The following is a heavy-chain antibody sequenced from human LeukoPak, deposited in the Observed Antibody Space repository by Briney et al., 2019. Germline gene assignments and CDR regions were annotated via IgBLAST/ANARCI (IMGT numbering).Heavy chain of an antibody. CDR3: AELGITMIGGV. CDR2: ISGSGGST. V-gene: IGHV3-23*01. D-gene: IGHD3-10*02. J-gene: IGHJ6*04. CDR1: GFTFSSYA. Sequence: PGGPLRLSCAASGFTFSSYAMSWVRQAPGKGLDWVSAISGSGGSTYYADSVKGRFTISRDNAKNSLYLQMNSLRAEDTAVYYCAELGITMIGGVWGKGTTVTISS.